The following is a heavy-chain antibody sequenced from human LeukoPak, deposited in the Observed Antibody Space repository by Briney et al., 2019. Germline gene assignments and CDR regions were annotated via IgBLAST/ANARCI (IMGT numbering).Heavy chain of an antibody. Sequence: SETLSLTCTVSGGSISSYYWSWIRRPPGKGLEWIGYIYYSGSTNYNPSLKSRVTISVDTSKNQFTLKLSSVTAADTAVYYCARGGATSYYYGMDVWGQGTTVTVSS. J-gene: IGHJ6*02. V-gene: IGHV4-59*01. D-gene: IGHD1-26*01. CDR1: GGSISSYY. CDR2: IYYSGST. CDR3: ARGGATSYYYGMDV.